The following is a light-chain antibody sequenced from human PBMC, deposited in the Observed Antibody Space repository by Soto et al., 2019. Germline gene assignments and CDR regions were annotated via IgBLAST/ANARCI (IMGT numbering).Light chain of an antibody. Sequence: EIVLTQFPATLSLSPGETATLSCRASQTVGTYLAWYQQKPGQAPRLLISDASNRATGVPARFSGSGSGTDFTLTFSSLEPEDFAVYFCQQRNNWPRITFGQGTRLEIK. CDR1: QTVGTY. CDR3: QQRNNWPRIT. V-gene: IGKV3-11*01. CDR2: DAS. J-gene: IGKJ5*01.